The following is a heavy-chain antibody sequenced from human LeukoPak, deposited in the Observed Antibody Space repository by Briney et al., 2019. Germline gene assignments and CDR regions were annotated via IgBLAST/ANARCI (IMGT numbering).Heavy chain of an antibody. D-gene: IGHD3-9*01. CDR3: ARPYDILTGYRDAFDI. V-gene: IGHV4-38-2*01. CDR1: GYSISSGYY. CDR2: IYHSGST. Sequence: SETPSLTCAVSGYSISSGYYWGWIRQPPGKGLEWIGSIYHSGSTYYNPSLKSRVTISVDTSKNQFSLKLSSVTTADTAVYYCARPYDILTGYRDAFDIWGQGTMVTVSS. J-gene: IGHJ3*02.